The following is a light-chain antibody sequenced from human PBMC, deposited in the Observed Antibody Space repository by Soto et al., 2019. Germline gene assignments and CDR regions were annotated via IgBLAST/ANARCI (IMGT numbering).Light chain of an antibody. CDR3: QQGYSTRWT. J-gene: IGKJ1*01. CDR1: QSISSY. V-gene: IGKV1-39*01. Sequence: DIQMTQSPSSLSASVGDRVTITCRASQSISSYLNWYQQKPGKAPNLLIYATSSLQSGVPSRFSGSGSGTDFTLTIGPLQPEDFATYYCQQGYSTRWTFGQGTKVDIK. CDR2: ATS.